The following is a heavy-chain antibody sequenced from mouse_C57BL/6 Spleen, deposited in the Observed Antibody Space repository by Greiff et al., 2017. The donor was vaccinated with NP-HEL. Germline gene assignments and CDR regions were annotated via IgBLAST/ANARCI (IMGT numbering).Heavy chain of an antibody. D-gene: IGHD4-1*01. CDR1: GYTFTSYW. CDR2: IHPNSGST. CDR3: ARWEDYFDY. J-gene: IGHJ2*01. V-gene: IGHV1-64*01. Sequence: VQLQQSGAELVKPGASVKLSCRASGYTFTSYWMHWVKQRPGQGLEWIGMIHPNSGSTNYNEKFKSKATLTVNKSSSTAYMQLSSLTSEDSAVYYCARWEDYFDYWGQGTTLTVSS.